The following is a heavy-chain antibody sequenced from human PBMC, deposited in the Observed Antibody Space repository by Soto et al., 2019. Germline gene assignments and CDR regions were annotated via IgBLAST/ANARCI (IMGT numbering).Heavy chain of an antibody. CDR2: IYYSGST. CDR1: GGSISSGGYY. V-gene: IGHV4-31*03. CDR3: ARDTGYSYGNHYYYYGMDV. J-gene: IGHJ6*02. Sequence: SETLSLTCTVSGGSISSGGYYWSWIRQHPGKGLEWIGYIYYSGSTYYNPSLKSRVTISVDTSKNQFSLKLSSVTAADTAVYYCARDTGYSYGNHYYYYGMDVWGQGTTVTVPS. D-gene: IGHD5-18*01.